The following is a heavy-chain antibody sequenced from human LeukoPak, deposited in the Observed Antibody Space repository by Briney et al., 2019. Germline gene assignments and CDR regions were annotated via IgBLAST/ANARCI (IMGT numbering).Heavy chain of an antibody. CDR2: IYYSGST. V-gene: IGHV4-39*07. CDR3: ARGRDGYGVFHDAFDI. D-gene: IGHD5-24*01. CDR1: GGSISSSSYY. J-gene: IGHJ3*02. Sequence: PSETLSLTCTVSGGSISSSSYYWGWIRQPPGKGLEWIGSIYYSGSTYYNPSLKSRVTISVDTSKNQFSLKLSSVTAADTAVYYCARGRDGYGVFHDAFDIWGQGTMVTVSS.